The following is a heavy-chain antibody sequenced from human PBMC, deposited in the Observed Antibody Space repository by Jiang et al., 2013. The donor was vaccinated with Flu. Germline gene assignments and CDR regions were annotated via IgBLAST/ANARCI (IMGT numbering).Heavy chain of an antibody. CDR2: IYPRDSDT. V-gene: IGHV5-51*03. Sequence: GAEVKKPGESLKISCKTSGYSFTTYWIAWVRQMPGKGLEWVGTIYPRDSDTRYSPSFQGQVTISADKSIGTAYVQWSSLKASDTAIYFCARVATAVTYHFDSWGQGTLVTVSS. J-gene: IGHJ4*02. D-gene: IGHD4-17*01. CDR3: ARVATAVTYHFDS. CDR1: GYSFTTYW.